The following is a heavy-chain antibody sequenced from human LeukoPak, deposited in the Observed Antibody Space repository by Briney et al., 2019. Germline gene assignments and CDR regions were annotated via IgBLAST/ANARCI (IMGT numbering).Heavy chain of an antibody. CDR2: ISYDGSNK. J-gene: IGHJ4*02. CDR1: GFTFSSYA. D-gene: IGHD2-2*01. CDR3: ARPLGYCSSTSCYEWGY. V-gene: IGHV3-30-3*01. Sequence: GGSLRLSCAASGFTFSSYAMHWVRQAPGKGLEWVAVISYDGSNKYYADSVKGRFTISRDNSKNTLDLQMNSLRAEDTAVYYCARPLGYCSSTSCYEWGYLGQGTLVTVSS.